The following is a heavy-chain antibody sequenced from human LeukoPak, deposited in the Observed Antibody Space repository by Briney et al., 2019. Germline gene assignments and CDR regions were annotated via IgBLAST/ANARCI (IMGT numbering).Heavy chain of an antibody. CDR3: TRYDSDTAMPDY. Sequence: PSETLSLTCTVSGGSLSSSTTSYWGWIRQPPGKGLEWIGSMNYGGTSHYNPSLKSRVTISVDTSKKHFSLKLTSVTAADTAVYYCTRYDSDTAMPDYWGQGTLVTVSS. D-gene: IGHD3-22*01. CDR1: GGSLSSSTTSY. V-gene: IGHV4-39*01. CDR2: MNYGGTS. J-gene: IGHJ4*02.